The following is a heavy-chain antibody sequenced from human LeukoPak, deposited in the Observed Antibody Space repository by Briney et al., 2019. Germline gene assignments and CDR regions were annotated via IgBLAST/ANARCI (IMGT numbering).Heavy chain of an antibody. J-gene: IGHJ4*02. CDR3: TRASWVSSADAVW. Sequence: GGSLTLSCAASGLSFSSFAMSWVRQAPARGLQWLSSMKGTGETFYADSVRGRFTLSRDDSRNTVYLQLNNLRVEDTAVYYCTRASWVSSADAVWWGQGTVVTVSS. CDR2: MKGTGET. D-gene: IGHD3-16*01. V-gene: IGHV3-23*01. CDR1: GLSFSSFA.